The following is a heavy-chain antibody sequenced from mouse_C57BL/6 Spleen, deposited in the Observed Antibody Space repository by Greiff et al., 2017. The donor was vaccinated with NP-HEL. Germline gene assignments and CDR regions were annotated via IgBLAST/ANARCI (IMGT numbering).Heavy chain of an antibody. J-gene: IGHJ3*01. CDR3: ARKGDSNYMAWFAY. D-gene: IGHD2-5*01. CDR2: IYPGSGNT. CDR1: GYTFTDYY. Sequence: LQESGAELVRPGASVKLSCKASGYTFTDYYINWVKQRPGQGLEWIARIYPGSGNTYYNEKFKGKATLTAEKSSSTAYMQLSSLTSEDSAVYFCARKGDSNYMAWFAYWGQGTLVTVSA. V-gene: IGHV1-76*01.